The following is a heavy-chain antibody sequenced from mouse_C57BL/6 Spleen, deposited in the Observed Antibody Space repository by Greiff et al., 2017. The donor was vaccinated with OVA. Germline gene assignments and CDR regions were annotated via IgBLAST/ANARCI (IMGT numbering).Heavy chain of an antibody. J-gene: IGHJ3*01. CDR2: IYPRSGNT. CDR3: ARVYYDYDAWFAY. Sequence: QVQLKQSGAELARPGASVKLSCKASDYTFTSYGISWVKQRTGQGLEWIGEIYPRSGNTYYNEKFKGKATLTADKSSSTAYMELRSLTSEDSAVYFCARVYYDYDAWFAYWGQGTLVTVSA. D-gene: IGHD2-4*01. CDR1: DYTFTSYG. V-gene: IGHV1-81*01.